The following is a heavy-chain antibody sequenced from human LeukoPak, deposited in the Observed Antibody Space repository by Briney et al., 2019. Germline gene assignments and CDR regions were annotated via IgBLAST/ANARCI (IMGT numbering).Heavy chain of an antibody. CDR3: ARDLPYSRSSN. J-gene: IGHJ4*02. CDR2: INPNSGVR. CDR1: GYTFIGYY. V-gene: IGHV1-2*02. Sequence: ASVKVSCKASGYTFIGYYMHWVRQAPGQGLEWMGWINPNSGVRKYAQKFQGRVTMTRDTSISTAYMELSRLRYDDTAVYYCARDLPYSRSSNWGQGTLVTVSS. D-gene: IGHD6-6*01.